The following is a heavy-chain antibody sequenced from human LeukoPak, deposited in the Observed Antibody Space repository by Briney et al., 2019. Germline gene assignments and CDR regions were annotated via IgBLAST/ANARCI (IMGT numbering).Heavy chain of an antibody. J-gene: IGHJ4*02. Sequence: GGSLRLSCAASGFTFSSYAMSWVRQAPGKGLEWVSAISGSGGSTYYADSVKGRFTISRDNAKNSLYLQMNSLRAEDTALYYCAKGMVRGVFEPDDYWGQGTLVTVSS. V-gene: IGHV3-23*01. D-gene: IGHD3-10*01. CDR3: AKGMVRGVFEPDDY. CDR1: GFTFSSYA. CDR2: ISGSGGST.